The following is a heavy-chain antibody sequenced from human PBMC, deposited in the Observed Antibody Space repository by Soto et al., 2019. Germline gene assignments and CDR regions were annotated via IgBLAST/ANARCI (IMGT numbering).Heavy chain of an antibody. J-gene: IGHJ6*02. CDR3: ARNDRTIFGVVIAAYYYGMDV. V-gene: IGHV1-69*06. D-gene: IGHD3-3*01. CDR1: GGTFSSYA. Sequence: SVKVSCKASGGTFSSYAISWVRQAPGQGLEWMGGIIPIFGTANNAQKFQGRVTITADKSTSTAYMELSSLRSEDTAVYYCARNDRTIFGVVIAAYYYGMDVWGQGTTVTVSS. CDR2: IIPIFGTA.